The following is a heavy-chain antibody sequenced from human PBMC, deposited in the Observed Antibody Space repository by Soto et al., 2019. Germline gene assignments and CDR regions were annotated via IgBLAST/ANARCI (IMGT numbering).Heavy chain of an antibody. J-gene: IGHJ4*02. CDR1: GDSVTSNVW. CDR2: AYHNGLT. CDR3: ARDAAVPGESDRFDY. V-gene: IGHV4-4*02. D-gene: IGHD6-19*01. Sequence: SETLSLTCAVSGDSVTSNVWWSWVRQPPGKGLEWIGEAYHNGLTDYNPSLKSRVTMSVDTSKNEFSLKLTSLTAADTAIYSCARDAAVPGESDRFDYWGQGTLVTVSS.